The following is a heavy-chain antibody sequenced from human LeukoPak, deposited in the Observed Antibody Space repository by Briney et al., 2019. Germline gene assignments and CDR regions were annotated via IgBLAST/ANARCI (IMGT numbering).Heavy chain of an antibody. CDR1: GYTFTGYY. CDR3: ARDRASSSPFDY. Sequence: GASVKVSCKASGYTFTGYYMHWVRQAPGQGLEWMGRINPNSGGTNYAQKFQGRVTMTRDTSISTAYMELRSLRSDDTAVYYCARDRASSSPFDYWGQGTLVTVSS. V-gene: IGHV1-2*06. D-gene: IGHD6-13*01. J-gene: IGHJ4*02. CDR2: INPNSGGT.